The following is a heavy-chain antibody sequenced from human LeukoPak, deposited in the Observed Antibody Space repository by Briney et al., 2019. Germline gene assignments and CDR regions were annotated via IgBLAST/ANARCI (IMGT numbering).Heavy chain of an antibody. D-gene: IGHD3-3*01. CDR1: GFTFSSFA. V-gene: IGHV3-48*01. Sequence: GGSLRLSCAASGFTFSSFAMSWVRQAPGKGPEWISYIDARSGITHYADSVQGRFTISRDDARESVFLQMDGLRVDDTAVYYCARTYDFGRGPPGDAFDNWGPGTWVIVSA. CDR2: IDARSGIT. J-gene: IGHJ3*02. CDR3: ARTYDFGRGPPGDAFDN.